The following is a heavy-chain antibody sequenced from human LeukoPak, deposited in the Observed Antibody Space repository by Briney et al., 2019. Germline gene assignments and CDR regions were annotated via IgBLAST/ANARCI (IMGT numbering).Heavy chain of an antibody. CDR2: IYHSGST. CDR1: GGSISRSSYY. V-gene: IGHV4-39*07. CDR3: ARQPMAVSRTGFDP. Sequence: SETLSLTCTVSGGSISRSSYYWGWIRQPPGKGLEWIGSIYHSGSTYYNPSLKSRVTISVDTSKNQFSLKLSSVTAADTAVYYCARQPMAVSRTGFDPWGQGTLVTVSS. J-gene: IGHJ5*02. D-gene: IGHD5-24*01.